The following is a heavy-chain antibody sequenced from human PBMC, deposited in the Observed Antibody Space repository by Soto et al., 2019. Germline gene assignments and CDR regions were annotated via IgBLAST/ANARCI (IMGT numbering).Heavy chain of an antibody. Sequence: PGESLKISCKGSGYNFTNYWISWVRQMPGKGLEWMGRIDPADSYINYSPSFQGHVTISADKSISTVYLQWDSLKASDTAIYYCARSPRSSPYFDYWGQGALVTVSS. V-gene: IGHV5-10-1*01. CDR1: GYNFTNYW. D-gene: IGHD6-13*01. CDR3: ARSPRSSPYFDY. J-gene: IGHJ4*02. CDR2: IDPADSYI.